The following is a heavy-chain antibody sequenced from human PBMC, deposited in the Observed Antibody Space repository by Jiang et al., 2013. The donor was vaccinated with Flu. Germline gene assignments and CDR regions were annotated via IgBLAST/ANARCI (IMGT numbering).Heavy chain of an antibody. CDR3: ARDLRFSSGWYVFDY. D-gene: IGHD6-19*01. CDR1: GYTFTSYS. CDR2: ISVYNGET. J-gene: IGHJ4*02. V-gene: IGHV1-18*01. Sequence: AEVKKPGASVKVSCKASGYTFTSYSISWVRQAPGQGLEWMGWISVYNGETNYAQKLQGRVTMTTDTSTSTAYLELRSLRSDDTAVYYCARDLRFSSGWYVFDYWGQGTLVTVSS.